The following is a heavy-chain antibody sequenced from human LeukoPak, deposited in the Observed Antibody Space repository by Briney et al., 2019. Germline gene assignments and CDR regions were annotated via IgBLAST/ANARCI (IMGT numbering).Heavy chain of an antibody. CDR2: ISYDGSNK. V-gene: IGHV3-30*04. J-gene: IGHJ6*02. D-gene: IGHD5-18*01. CDR3: ARDFHSYGYSAYYGMDV. CDR1: GFTFSSYA. Sequence: GGSLRLSCAASGFTFSSYAMHWVRQAPGKGREGVAVISYDGSNKYYADSVKGRFTISRDNSKNTLYLQMNSLRAEDTAVYYCARDFHSYGYSAYYGMDVWGQGTTVTLSS.